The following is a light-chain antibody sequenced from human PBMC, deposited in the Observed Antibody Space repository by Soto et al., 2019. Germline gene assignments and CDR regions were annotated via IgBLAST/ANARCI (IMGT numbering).Light chain of an antibody. J-gene: IGLJ2*01. V-gene: IGLV2-8*01. Sequence: QSALTQPPSASGSPGQSVTISCTGTSSDVGGYNYVSWYQHHPGKVPKLMIYEVIKRPSGVPDRFSGSKSGNTASLTVSGLQAEDEAFYYCSAYTGNNIVPVVFRGGTQLTVL. CDR3: SAYTGNNIVPVV. CDR2: EVI. CDR1: SSDVGGYNY.